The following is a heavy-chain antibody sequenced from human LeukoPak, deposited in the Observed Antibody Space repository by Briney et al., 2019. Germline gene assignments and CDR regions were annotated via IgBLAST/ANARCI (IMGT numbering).Heavy chain of an antibody. Sequence: GGSLRLSCAASGFTVSSNYMSWVRQAPGKGLEWVSVIYSGGSTYYADSVKGRFTISRDNSKNTLYLQMNSLRAEDTAVYYCARLQQGSRFSVWGQGTLVTVSS. CDR1: GFTVSSNY. J-gene: IGHJ4*02. D-gene: IGHD6-13*01. CDR3: ARLQQGSRFSV. CDR2: IYSGGST. V-gene: IGHV3-66*04.